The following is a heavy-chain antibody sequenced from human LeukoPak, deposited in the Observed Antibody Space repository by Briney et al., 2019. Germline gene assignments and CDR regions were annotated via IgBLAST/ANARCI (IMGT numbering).Heavy chain of an antibody. J-gene: IGHJ4*02. V-gene: IGHV1-46*01. D-gene: IGHD5-12*01. Sequence: KASGYTLGTYYMHWVRQAPGQGLDWMGIINPSAGGTSYAQKFQGRVTMTRDTSTSTVYTELSSLRSEDTAVYYCARALEDYSGHDYGLDYWGQGTLVTVSS. CDR1: GYTLGTYY. CDR2: INPSAGGT. CDR3: ARALEDYSGHDYGLDY.